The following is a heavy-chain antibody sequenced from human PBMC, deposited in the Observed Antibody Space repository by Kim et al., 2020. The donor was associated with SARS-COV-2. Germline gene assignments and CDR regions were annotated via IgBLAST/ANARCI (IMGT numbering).Heavy chain of an antibody. CDR2: ISGTGTTI. CDR3: ARDPHCSGWGRAGRYDY. Sequence: GGSLRLSCAASGFTFNSIGMNWVRQAPGKGLQWVSYISGTGTTIYYEDSVKGRYTISRDNAKNSLSQQMNSLRDEDTAVYYCARDPHCSGWGRAGRYDYWGQGTLVTVSS. CDR1: GFTFNSIG. J-gene: IGHJ4*01. V-gene: IGHV3-48*02. D-gene: IGHD6-19*01.